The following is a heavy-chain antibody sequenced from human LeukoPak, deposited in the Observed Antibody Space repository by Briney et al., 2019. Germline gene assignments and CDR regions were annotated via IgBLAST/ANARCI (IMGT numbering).Heavy chain of an antibody. V-gene: IGHV1-69*05. D-gene: IGHD6-19*01. CDR2: IIPIFGTA. CDR3: ALLQGIAVAGTNWFDP. Sequence: VASVKVSCKASGGTFSSYAISWVRQAPGQGLEWMGGIIPIFGTANYAQKFQGRVTITTDESTSTAYMELSSLRSEDTAVYYCALLQGIAVAGTNWFDPWGQGTLVTVSS. J-gene: IGHJ5*02. CDR1: GGTFSSYA.